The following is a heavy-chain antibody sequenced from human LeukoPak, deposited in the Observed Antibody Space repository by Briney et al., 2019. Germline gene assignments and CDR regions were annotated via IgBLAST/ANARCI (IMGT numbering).Heavy chain of an antibody. V-gene: IGHV1-46*03. CDR1: GYTFTSYY. CDR2: INPSGGST. J-gene: IGHJ4*02. D-gene: IGHD3-22*01. CDR3: ARDPTYYYDSSGYPLYYFDY. Sequence: ASVKVSCKASGYTFTSYYMHWVRQAPGQGLGWMGIINPSGGSTSYAQKFQGRVTMTRDTSMSTVYMELSSLRSEDTAVYYCARDPTYYYDSSGYPLYYFDYWGQGTLVTVSS.